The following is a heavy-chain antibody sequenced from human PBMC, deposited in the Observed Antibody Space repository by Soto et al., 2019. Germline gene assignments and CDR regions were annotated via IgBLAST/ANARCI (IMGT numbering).Heavy chain of an antibody. CDR2: MNPPSGGT. V-gene: IGHV1-2*02. CDR1: GSTFTGHY. J-gene: IGHJ4*02. Sequence: GASVKVSCKASGSTFTGHYIHWVRQAPGQGLEWMGWMNPPSGGTNSARKFQGRVTMTRDSSISTAYMELSSLSSDDTAVYYCVRVLSVAASPFDSWGQGTLVTVSS. D-gene: IGHD2-15*01. CDR3: VRVLSVAASPFDS.